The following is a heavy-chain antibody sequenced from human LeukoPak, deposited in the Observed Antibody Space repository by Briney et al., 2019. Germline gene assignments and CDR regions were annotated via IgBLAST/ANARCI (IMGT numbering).Heavy chain of an antibody. CDR3: AELGITMIGGV. CDR2: ISSFSSTI. Sequence: GGSLRLSCAASGFTLSTYWMSWVRQAPGKGLEWVSYISSFSSTIYYADSVMGRFTISRDNAKNSLYLQMNSLRAEDTAVYYCAELGITMIGGVWGKGTTVTISS. V-gene: IGHV3-48*04. CDR1: GFTLSTYW. J-gene: IGHJ6*04. D-gene: IGHD3-10*02.